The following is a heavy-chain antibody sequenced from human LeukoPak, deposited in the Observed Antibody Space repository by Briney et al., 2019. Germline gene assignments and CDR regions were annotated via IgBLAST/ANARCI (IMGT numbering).Heavy chain of an antibody. V-gene: IGHV4-4*07. J-gene: IGHJ3*02. D-gene: IGHD3-16*02. Sequence: SETLSLTCTVSGDSISSFHWSWIRQPAGKGLEWIGRIYTSGSTNYNPSLKSRVTISVDTSKNQFSLKLSSVTAADTAVYYCARAGYDYVWGSYRHDAFDIWGQGTLVTVSS. CDR2: IYTSGST. CDR3: ARAGYDYVWGSYRHDAFDI. CDR1: GDSISSFH.